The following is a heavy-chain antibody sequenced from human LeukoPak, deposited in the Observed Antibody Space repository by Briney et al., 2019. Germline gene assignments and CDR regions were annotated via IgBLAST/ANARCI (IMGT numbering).Heavy chain of an antibody. Sequence: KPGGSLRLSCAASGFTFSSYSMNWVRQAPGKGLEWVSSISISSSYIYYADSVKGRFTMSRDNAKNSLYLQVNSLRAEDTAVYYCARVCRDGYNGHYYYYYYMDVWGKGTTVTVSS. CDR3: ARVCRDGYNGHYYYYYYMDV. V-gene: IGHV3-21*01. CDR1: GFTFSSYS. D-gene: IGHD5-24*01. CDR2: ISISSSYI. J-gene: IGHJ6*03.